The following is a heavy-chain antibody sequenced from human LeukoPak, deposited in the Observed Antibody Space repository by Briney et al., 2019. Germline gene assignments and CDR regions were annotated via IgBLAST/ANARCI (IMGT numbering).Heavy chain of an antibody. J-gene: IGHJ4*02. Sequence: SETLSLTCTVSGGSISSHYWSWIRQPPGKGLEWIGYIYYSGSTNYNPSLKSRVTISVDTSKNQFSLKLSSVTAADTAVYYCAIAPANVNESLWGQRTPLTV. CDR1: GGSISSHY. D-gene: IGHD2-8*01. CDR2: IYYSGST. V-gene: IGHV4-59*11. CDR3: AIAPANVNESL.